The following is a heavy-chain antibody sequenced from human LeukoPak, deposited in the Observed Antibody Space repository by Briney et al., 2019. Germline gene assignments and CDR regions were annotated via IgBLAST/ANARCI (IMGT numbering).Heavy chain of an antibody. V-gene: IGHV4-4*07. CDR3: VRGGSAFDI. Sequence: PSETLSLTCTVSGGSVSSYYWSWIRQPAGKGLEWIGRIYITGSTNYNPSLKSRVTMSLDTSKNQFSLKLSSLTAAGTAVHYCVRGGSAFDIWGQGTMVTVSS. CDR1: GGSVSSYY. CDR2: IYITGST. J-gene: IGHJ3*02.